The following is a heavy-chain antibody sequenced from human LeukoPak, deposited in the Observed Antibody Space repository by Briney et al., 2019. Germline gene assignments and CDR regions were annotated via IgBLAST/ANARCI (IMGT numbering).Heavy chain of an antibody. CDR1: GGSISSSSYY. J-gene: IGHJ6*02. Sequence: PSETLSLTCTVSGGSISSSSYYWGWIRQPPGKGLEWIGSIYYSGSTYYNPSLKSRVTISVDTSKNQFSLKLSSVTAADTAVYYCARETIFGVVISYGMDVWGQGTTVTVSS. CDR3: ARETIFGVVISYGMDV. D-gene: IGHD3-3*01. V-gene: IGHV4-39*07. CDR2: IYYSGST.